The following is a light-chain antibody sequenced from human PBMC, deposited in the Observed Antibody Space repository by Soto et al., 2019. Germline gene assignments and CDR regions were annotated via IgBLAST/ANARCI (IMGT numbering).Light chain of an antibody. V-gene: IGLV1-51*01. CDR3: GTWDSSLSVHV. CDR1: SSNIGNNY. CDR2: DNN. Sequence: QSVLTQPPSVSAAPGQKVTISCSGTSSNIGNNYLSWYQQLPGTAPKLLIYDNNKRPSGIPDRFSGSKSGTSATLGITGLQTGDEADYYCGTWDSSLSVHVFGTGTKVTVL. J-gene: IGLJ1*01.